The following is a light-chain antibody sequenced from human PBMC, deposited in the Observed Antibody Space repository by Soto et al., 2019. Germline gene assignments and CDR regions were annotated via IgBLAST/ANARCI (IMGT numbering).Light chain of an antibody. CDR3: QKYNSAPRT. Sequence: DIQMTQSPSSLSASVGDRVTITCRASQGISNYLAWYQQKPGKVPKLLIYAASTLQSGIPSRSSGSGSGTDFTLTSSSLQPEDVATYYCQKYNSAPRTFGQGTKVEIK. V-gene: IGKV1-27*01. J-gene: IGKJ1*01. CDR1: QGISNY. CDR2: AAS.